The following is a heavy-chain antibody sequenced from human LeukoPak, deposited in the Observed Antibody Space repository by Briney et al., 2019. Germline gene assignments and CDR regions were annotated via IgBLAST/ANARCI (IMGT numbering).Heavy chain of an antibody. CDR1: GGSISSSSYY. CDR3: ARWRYYDSPFDY. J-gene: IGHJ4*02. V-gene: IGHV4-39*01. CDR2: IYYSGST. Sequence: SETLSPTCTVSGGSISSSSYYWGWIRQPPGKGLEWIGSIYYSGSTYYNPSLKSRVTISVDTSKNQFSLKLSSVTAADTAVYYCARWRYYDSPFDYWGQGTLVTVSS. D-gene: IGHD3-22*01.